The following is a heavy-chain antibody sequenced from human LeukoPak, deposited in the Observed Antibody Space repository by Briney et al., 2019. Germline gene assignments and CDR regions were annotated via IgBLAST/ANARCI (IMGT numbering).Heavy chain of an antibody. V-gene: IGHV1-3*01. CDR3: ARSIAVAGLDFDY. Sequence: WASVKVSCKASGYTLTSYAIHWVRQAPGQRLEWMGWINAGNGNTKYSQNLQGRVTITRDTSASTAYMELSSLRSEDTAVYYCARSIAVAGLDFDYWGQGTLVTVSS. CDR1: GYTLTSYA. D-gene: IGHD6-19*01. J-gene: IGHJ4*02. CDR2: INAGNGNT.